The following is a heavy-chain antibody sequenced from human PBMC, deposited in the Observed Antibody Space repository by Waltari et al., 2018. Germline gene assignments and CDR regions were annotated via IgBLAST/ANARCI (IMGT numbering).Heavy chain of an antibody. J-gene: IGHJ4*02. CDR2: IIPILGIA. V-gene: IGHV1-69*10. Sequence: KKPGSSVKVSCKASGGTFSSYAISWVRQAPGQGLEWMGGIIPILGIANYAQKFQGRVTITADKSTSTAYMELSSLRSEDTAVYYCARVNPYSSGWPRTGAGVHYWGQGTLVTVSS. CDR1: GGTFSSYA. CDR3: ARVNPYSSGWPRTGAGVHY. D-gene: IGHD6-19*01.